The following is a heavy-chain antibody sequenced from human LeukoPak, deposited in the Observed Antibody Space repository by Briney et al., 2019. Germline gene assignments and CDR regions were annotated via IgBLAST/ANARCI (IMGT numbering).Heavy chain of an antibody. CDR1: GASMSSYY. J-gene: IGHJ3*02. V-gene: IGHV4-59*12. CDR2: IYYSGTT. D-gene: IGHD6-13*01. Sequence: SETLSLTCIVSGASMSSYYWSWIRQPPGKGLEWIAYIYYSGTTNYNPSLMSRVTISVDTSKNQFSLKLSSVTAADTAVYYCAGRLVGQQLPLGAFDIWGQGTMVTVSS. CDR3: AGRLVGQQLPLGAFDI.